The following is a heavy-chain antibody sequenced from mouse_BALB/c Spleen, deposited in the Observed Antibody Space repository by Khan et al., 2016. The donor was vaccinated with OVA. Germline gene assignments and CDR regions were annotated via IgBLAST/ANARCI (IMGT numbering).Heavy chain of an antibody. CDR3: ARQPYYHYNVMDY. CDR2: MWSDGST. Sequence: VQLVESGPGLVAPSQSLSITCTISGFSLTNYGVHWVRQPPGKGLEWLVLMWSDGSTTYNSALKSRLTISKDNSKSQAFLQMNSLQTDDTAMYFCARQPYYHYNVMDYWGQGTSVTVSA. D-gene: IGHD2-10*01. CDR1: GFSLTNYG. V-gene: IGHV2-6-1*01. J-gene: IGHJ4*01.